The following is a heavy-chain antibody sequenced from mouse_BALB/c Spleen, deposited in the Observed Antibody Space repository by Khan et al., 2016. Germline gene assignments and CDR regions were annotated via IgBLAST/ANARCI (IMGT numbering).Heavy chain of an antibody. CDR1: GYSITSDYA. D-gene: IGHD4-1*02. Sequence: EVQLQESGPALVKPSQSLSLTCTVTGYSITSDYAWNWIRQFPGNKLEWMGYISYSGSTSYNPSLKSRISITRDTSKNQFFLQLNSVTTEDTATYYCASRNWDVDYWGQGTTLTVSS. J-gene: IGHJ2*01. CDR2: ISYSGST. CDR3: ASRNWDVDY. V-gene: IGHV3-2*02.